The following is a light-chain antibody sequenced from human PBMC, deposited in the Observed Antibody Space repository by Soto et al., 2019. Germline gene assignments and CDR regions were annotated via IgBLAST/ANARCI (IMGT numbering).Light chain of an antibody. J-gene: IGLJ1*01. CDR3: SSYTSSTTRV. CDR2: DVS. V-gene: IGLV2-14*01. Sequence: QSVLTQPASVSGSPGQSITISCTGTSSDVGDYNYVSWYQQHPGKAPKLMIYDVSNRPSGVSNRFSGSKSGSTASLTISGLQAEDEADYYCSSYTSSTTRVFGTGTKLTRP. CDR1: SSDVGDYNY.